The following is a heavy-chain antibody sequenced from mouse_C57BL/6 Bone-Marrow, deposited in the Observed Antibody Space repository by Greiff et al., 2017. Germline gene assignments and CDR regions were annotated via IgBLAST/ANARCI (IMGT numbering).Heavy chain of an antibody. CDR3: ARSDYYGIYYFDY. D-gene: IGHD1-1*01. J-gene: IGHJ2*01. Sequence: VQLQQPGTELVKPGASVKLSCKASGYTFTSYWMHWVKQRPGQGLEWIGNINPSNGGTNYNEKFKSKATLTVDKSSSTAYMQLSSLTSEDSAVYYCARSDYYGIYYFDYWGQGTTLTGSS. V-gene: IGHV1-53*01. CDR1: GYTFTSYW. CDR2: INPSNGGT.